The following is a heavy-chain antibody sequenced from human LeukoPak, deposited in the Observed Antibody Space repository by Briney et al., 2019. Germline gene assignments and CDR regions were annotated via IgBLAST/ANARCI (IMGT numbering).Heavy chain of an antibody. D-gene: IGHD2-15*01. Sequence: GGSLRLSCAASGFTFSSYAMHWVRQAPGKGLEWVAVISYDGSNKYYADSVKGRFTISRDNSKNTLYLQMNSLRAEDTAVYYCARDRTVVVAARVMDYWGQGTLVTVSS. CDR1: GFTFSSYA. CDR3: ARDRTVVVAARVMDY. J-gene: IGHJ4*02. V-gene: IGHV3-30*04. CDR2: ISYDGSNK.